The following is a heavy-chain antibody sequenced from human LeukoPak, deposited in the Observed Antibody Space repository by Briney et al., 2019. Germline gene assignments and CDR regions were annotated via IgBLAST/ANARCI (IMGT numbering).Heavy chain of an antibody. CDR1: GGSMSSSSYY. J-gene: IGHJ4*02. CDR3: AKIRGYSYGSLDY. V-gene: IGHV4-39*01. CDR2: FYYSGST. D-gene: IGHD5-18*01. Sequence: PSETLSLTCTVSGGSMSSSSYYWGWVRQPPGKGLEWIGSFYYSGSTYYNLSLKSRVTISVDTSKNQFSLKLSSVTAADTAVYYCAKIRGYSYGSLDYWGQGTLVTVSS.